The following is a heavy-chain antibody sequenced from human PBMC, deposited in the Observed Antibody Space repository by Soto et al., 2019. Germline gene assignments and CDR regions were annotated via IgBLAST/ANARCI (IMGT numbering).Heavy chain of an antibody. CDR2: ISYDGSNK. V-gene: IGHV3-30-3*01. Sequence: QVQLVESGGGVVQPGRSLRLSCAASGFTFSSYAMHWVRQAPGKGLEWVAVISYDGSNKYYADSVKGRFTISRDNSKNXPYLQMNSLRAEDTAVYYCARDNGELEEYYYYGMDVWGQGTTVTVSS. D-gene: IGHD1-1*01. CDR3: ARDNGELEEYYYYGMDV. J-gene: IGHJ6*02. CDR1: GFTFSSYA.